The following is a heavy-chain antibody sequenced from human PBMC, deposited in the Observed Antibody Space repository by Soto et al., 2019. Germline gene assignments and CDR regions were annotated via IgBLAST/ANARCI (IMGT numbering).Heavy chain of an antibody. J-gene: IGHJ6*02. CDR3: ARRYCSSTSCYNDYYYYGMDV. CDR2: INPNSGGT. V-gene: IGHV1-2*02. Sequence: QVQLVQSGAEVKKPGASVKVSCKASGYTFTGYYMHWVRQAPGQGLEWMGWINPNSGGTNYAQKVQGRVTMTRDTSISTAYMELSRLRSDDTAVYYCARRYCSSTSCYNDYYYYGMDVWGQGTTVTVSS. CDR1: GYTFTGYY. D-gene: IGHD2-2*02.